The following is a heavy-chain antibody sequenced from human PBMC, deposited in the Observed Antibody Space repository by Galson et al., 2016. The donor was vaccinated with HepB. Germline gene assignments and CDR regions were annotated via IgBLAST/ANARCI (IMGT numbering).Heavy chain of an antibody. CDR1: GFTFNSYW. Sequence: SLRLSCAASGFTFNSYWMHWVRQAPGKGLVWVSRINSDGSLTKYADSVEGRFTISRDNAKNTLSLQMNSLRVEDTAVYYCVRVVGGWGQGIQVTVSS. CDR3: VRVVGG. V-gene: IGHV3-74*03. J-gene: IGHJ4*02. CDR2: INSDGSLT. D-gene: IGHD4-23*01.